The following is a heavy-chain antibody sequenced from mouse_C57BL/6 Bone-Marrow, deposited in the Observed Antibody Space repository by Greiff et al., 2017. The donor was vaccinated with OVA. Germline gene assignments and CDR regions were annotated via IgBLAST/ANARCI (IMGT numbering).Heavy chain of an antibody. J-gene: IGHJ4*01. CDR1: GYTFTDYY. Sequence: QVQLQQSGAELVKPGASVKISCKASGYTFTDYYINWVKQRPGQGLEWIGKIGPGSGSTYYNEKFKGKGTLTADKSSSTAYMQLSSLTSEDSAVYFGARGDYYGSSLYYAIDYWGQGTSVTVSS. D-gene: IGHD1-1*01. V-gene: IGHV1-77*01. CDR3: ARGDYYGSSLYYAIDY. CDR2: IGPGSGST.